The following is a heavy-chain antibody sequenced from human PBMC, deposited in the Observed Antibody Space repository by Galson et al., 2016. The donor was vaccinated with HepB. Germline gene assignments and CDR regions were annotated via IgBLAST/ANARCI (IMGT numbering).Heavy chain of an antibody. CDR2: IRKDGDVR. Sequence: SLRLSCAASGFSFSTSWMSWVRQAPGKGLEWVANIRKDGDVRDYGASVRGRFTISRDNAMNSLYLQMDDLSPEDTAVYYCVRDSSWNYNYWGQGALVTVSS. D-gene: IGHD1-7*01. J-gene: IGHJ4*02. CDR3: VRDSSWNYNY. CDR1: GFSFSTSW. V-gene: IGHV3-7*01.